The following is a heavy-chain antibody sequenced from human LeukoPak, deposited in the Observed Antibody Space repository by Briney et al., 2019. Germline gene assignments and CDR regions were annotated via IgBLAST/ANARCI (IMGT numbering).Heavy chain of an antibody. J-gene: IGHJ6*02. V-gene: IGHV3-7*01. Sequence: GGSLRLSCAASGFTFSSYWMSWVRQAPGKGLEWVANIKQDGSEKYYVDSVKGRFTISRDNAKNSLYLQMNSLRAEDTAVYYCARDHYGSGSYVVYYGMDVWGQGTTVTVSS. CDR1: GFTFSSYW. CDR2: IKQDGSEK. CDR3: ARDHYGSGSYVVYYGMDV. D-gene: IGHD3-10*01.